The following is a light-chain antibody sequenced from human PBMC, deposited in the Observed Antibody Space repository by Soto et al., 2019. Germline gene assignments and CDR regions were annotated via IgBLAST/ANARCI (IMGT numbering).Light chain of an antibody. CDR3: QQYNKWPRT. CDR1: QSVSNDF. Sequence: EIALTQSPGILSLSPGARATLSWRASQSVSNDFLAWYQQKPGQAPRLLIYGASTRATGIPARYSGSGSGTEFNFTISSLQSEDFAVYFCQQYNKWPRTFGQGTKVDIK. CDR2: GAS. V-gene: IGKV3-15*01. J-gene: IGKJ1*01.